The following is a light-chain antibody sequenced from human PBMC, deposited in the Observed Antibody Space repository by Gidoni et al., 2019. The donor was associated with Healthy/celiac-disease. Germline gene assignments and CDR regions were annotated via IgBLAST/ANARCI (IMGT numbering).Light chain of an antibody. CDR3: QQSYSTLHQWT. CDR2: AAS. J-gene: IGKJ1*01. CDR1: QSISSY. Sequence: DIQMTQSPSSLSASVGDRVTITCRASQSISSYLNWYQQKPGKAPKLLIYAASSLQSGVPSRFSGSGSGTDFTLTISSLQPEDFATYYCQQSYSTLHQWTFGQGTKVEIK. V-gene: IGKV1-39*01.